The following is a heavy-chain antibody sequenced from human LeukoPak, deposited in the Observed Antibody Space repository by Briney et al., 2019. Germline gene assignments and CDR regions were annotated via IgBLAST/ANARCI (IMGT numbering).Heavy chain of an antibody. CDR3: ARVAQQLVIDY. D-gene: IGHD6-13*01. Sequence: SETLSLTCTVSGGSISSGGYYWSWIRQPPGKGLEWIGYIYYSGSTNYDPSLKSRVTISVDTSKNQFSLKLSSVTAADTAVYYCARVAQQLVIDYWGQGTLVTVSS. V-gene: IGHV4-61*08. CDR2: IYYSGST. CDR1: GGSISSGGYY. J-gene: IGHJ4*02.